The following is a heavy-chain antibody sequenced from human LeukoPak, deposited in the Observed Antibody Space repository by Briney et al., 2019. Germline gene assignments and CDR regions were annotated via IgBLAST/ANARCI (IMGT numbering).Heavy chain of an antibody. CDR2: TSKDGKST. V-gene: IGHV3-74*01. CDR1: GFTFSSYW. J-gene: IGHJ4*02. D-gene: IGHD2-21*02. Sequence: GGSLRLSCAASGFTFSSYWMHWVRQAPGKGLVCVASTSKDGKSTIYADSVKGRFTISRDNAKNTLYLQMNSLRAEDTAIYFCARWGVTAIGLDYWGQGTLVTVSS. CDR3: ARWGVTAIGLDY.